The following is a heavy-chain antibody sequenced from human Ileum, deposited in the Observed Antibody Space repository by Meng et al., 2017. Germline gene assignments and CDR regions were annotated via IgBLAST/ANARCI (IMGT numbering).Heavy chain of an antibody. CDR1: GIAVSVNY. D-gene: IGHD3-22*01. CDR2: MYVDGRT. J-gene: IGHJ5*02. CDR3: ARSVNYESGGYYP. Sequence: EVQLVESGGGLVQPGGSLRLSCAAPGIAVSVNYMSWVRQAPGKGLEWVSCMYVDGRTFYADSVKDRFTISRDSSKNTLYLQMNSLTAEDTAVYYCARSVNYESGGYYPWGQGTLVTVSS. V-gene: IGHV3-66*01.